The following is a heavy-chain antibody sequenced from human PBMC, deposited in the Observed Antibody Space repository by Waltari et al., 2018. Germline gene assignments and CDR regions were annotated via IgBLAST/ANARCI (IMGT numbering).Heavy chain of an antibody. J-gene: IGHJ5*02. CDR2: IYSSART. CDR1: GGSISTPF. Sequence: QVQLQGSGPGLLRPWETRSLICSVSGGSISTPFWGWIRQPTGKTLEWIGNIYSSARTNSTPSLPSRVTISFSMSKNQLSLKPRSVSAADMAFYYCARASFGSGSSWFDPWGQGNLVTVSS. CDR3: ARASFGSGSSWFDP. D-gene: IGHD3-10*01. V-gene: IGHV4-59*11.